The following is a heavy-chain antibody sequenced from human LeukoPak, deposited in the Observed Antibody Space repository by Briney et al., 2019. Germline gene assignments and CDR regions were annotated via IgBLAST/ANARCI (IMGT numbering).Heavy chain of an antibody. Sequence: SETLSLTCTVSGGSISSNAYYWAWIRQPPGEGLEWIGSIYSSVSTYYNPSLKSRVTISVDTSKNQFSLRLSSVTAADTALYYCAYSGSYGHLGYWGQGIPVTVSS. D-gene: IGHD1-26*01. J-gene: IGHJ4*02. CDR1: GGSISSNAYY. CDR3: AYSGSYGHLGY. CDR2: IYSSVST. V-gene: IGHV4-39*01.